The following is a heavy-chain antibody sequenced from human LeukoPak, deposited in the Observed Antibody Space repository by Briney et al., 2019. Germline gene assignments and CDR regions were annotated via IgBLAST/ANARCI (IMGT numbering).Heavy chain of an antibody. V-gene: IGHV4-34*01. J-gene: IGHJ4*02. CDR3: VRGSRVYCGGDCYYY. D-gene: IGHD2-21*02. Sequence: SETLSLTCTVFGGSFSGYYWSWIRQPPDKGLEWIGEINPSGSTNYNPSLKTRVTISTDTSKNHFSLNLNSVTAAGTGVYYCVRGSRVYCGGDCYYYWGQGTLVTVSS. CDR2: INPSGST. CDR1: GGSFSGYY.